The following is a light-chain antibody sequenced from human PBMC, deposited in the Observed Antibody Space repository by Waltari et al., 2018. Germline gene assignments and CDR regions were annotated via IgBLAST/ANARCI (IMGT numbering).Light chain of an antibody. CDR1: SSDVGGYNY. CDR2: DVS. Sequence: QSALTQPASVSGSPGQSITISCTGTSSDVGGYNYVSWYQQYPGIAPKLLIYDVSNRPSGVSNCFSGSKSGNTASLTISGLQAEDEADYYCSSYTSSSTLVVFGGGTKLTVL. CDR3: SSYTSSSTLVV. J-gene: IGLJ2*01. V-gene: IGLV2-14*01.